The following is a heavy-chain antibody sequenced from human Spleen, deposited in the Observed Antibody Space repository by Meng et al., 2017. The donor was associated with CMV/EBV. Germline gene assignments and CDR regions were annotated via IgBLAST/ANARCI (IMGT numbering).Heavy chain of an antibody. V-gene: IGHV3-21*01. D-gene: IGHD1-26*01. Sequence: GESLKISCAASDFTFTSYSMNWVRQAPGRGLEWVSSISSSSTFRHYADPVKGRFTISRDNAKNSLYLQMNSLRAEDTAVYYCAREALREWDVLYSLDRWGRGTLVTVSS. CDR1: DFTFTSYS. J-gene: IGHJ5*02. CDR3: AREALREWDVLYSLDR. CDR2: ISSSSTFR.